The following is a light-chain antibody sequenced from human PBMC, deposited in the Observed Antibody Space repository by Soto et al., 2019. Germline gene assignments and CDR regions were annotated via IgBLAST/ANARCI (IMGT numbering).Light chain of an antibody. J-gene: IGKJ1*01. CDR1: QSVSSY. Sequence: EIVLTQSPATLSLSPGERATLFCRASQSVSSYFARYQQKPGQPPNLLIYDASHRATGIPARFSGSGSGTDFTLAISRLEPEAFAVYYCQQYNNWPPITFGQGTKVDIK. CDR2: DAS. V-gene: IGKV3-11*01. CDR3: QQYNNWPPIT.